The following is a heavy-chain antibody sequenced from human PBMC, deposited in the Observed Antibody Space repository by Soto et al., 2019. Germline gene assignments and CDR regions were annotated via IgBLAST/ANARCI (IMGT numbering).Heavy chain of an antibody. CDR2: INPNSGGT. Sequence: QVQLVQSGAEVKKPGASVKVSCKASGYTFTGYYMHWVRQAPGQGLEWMGWINPNSGGTNYAQKFRGWVTMIRDTSISTTYMGVSRLRSDDTAVYYCARDRGEYSSYRGNDAFDIWGQGTMVTVSS. J-gene: IGHJ3*02. CDR1: GYTFTGYY. D-gene: IGHD6-6*01. V-gene: IGHV1-2*04. CDR3: ARDRGEYSSYRGNDAFDI.